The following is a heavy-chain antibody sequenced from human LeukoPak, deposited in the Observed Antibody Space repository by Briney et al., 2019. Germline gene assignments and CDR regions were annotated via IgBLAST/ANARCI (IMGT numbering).Heavy chain of an antibody. D-gene: IGHD4-17*01. V-gene: IGHV4-39*01. CDR1: GGSISSTSYY. Sequence: SETLSLTRTVSGGSISSTSYYWGWIRQPPGKGLEWIGSIYFSGSAYYNASLKSRVTISVDTSKNQFSLKLSSVTAADTAVYYCARQRMVYGHTPTGWFDPWGQGTLVTVSS. J-gene: IGHJ5*02. CDR3: ARQRMVYGHTPTGWFDP. CDR2: IYFSGSA.